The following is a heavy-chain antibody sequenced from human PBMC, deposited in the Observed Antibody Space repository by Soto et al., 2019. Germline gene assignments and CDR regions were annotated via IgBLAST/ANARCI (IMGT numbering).Heavy chain of an antibody. V-gene: IGHV4-4*02. D-gene: IGHD2-21*01. CDR3: ARVAYCGGDCYSAGAFDI. Sequence: QVQLQESGPGLVKPSGTLSLTCAVSSGSISSSNWWSWVRQPPGKGLEWIGEIYHSGSTNYNPSLKSRVTISVDKSKNQFSLKLSSVAAADTAVYYCARVAYCGGDCYSAGAFDIWGQGTMVTVSS. J-gene: IGHJ3*02. CDR1: SGSISSSNW. CDR2: IYHSGST.